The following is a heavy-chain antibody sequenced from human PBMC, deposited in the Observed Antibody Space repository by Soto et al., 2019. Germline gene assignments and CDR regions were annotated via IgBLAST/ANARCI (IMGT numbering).Heavy chain of an antibody. D-gene: IGHD3-3*01. CDR2: FYYTGGT. V-gene: IGHV4-39*01. Sequence: SETLSLTCTVSGASISSSRSYWGWVRQPPGKGLEWIVSFYYTGGTYSTYYNPSLKSRVTISVDTSKSQFSLNLRSVTAADTAVYYCASPRQGNYDFLSGYYALDYWGQGTLVTVSS. J-gene: IGHJ4*02. CDR1: GASISSSRSY. CDR3: ASPRQGNYDFLSGYYALDY.